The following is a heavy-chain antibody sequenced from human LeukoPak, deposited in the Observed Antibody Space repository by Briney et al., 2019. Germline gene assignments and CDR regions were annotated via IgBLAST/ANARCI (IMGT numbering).Heavy chain of an antibody. V-gene: IGHV3-7*04. D-gene: IGHD3-22*01. CDR3: ARAGYYDAGGYFDY. CDR2: IKQDGSDK. Sequence: GGSLRLSCEASGFFFSSYWMTWVRQAPGKGLESVGNIKQDGSDKNYVDSVKGRFTISRDNTKNSFYLQLNSLRAEDTAVYFCARAGYYDAGGYFDYWGQGTLVTVSS. J-gene: IGHJ4*02. CDR1: GFFFSSYW.